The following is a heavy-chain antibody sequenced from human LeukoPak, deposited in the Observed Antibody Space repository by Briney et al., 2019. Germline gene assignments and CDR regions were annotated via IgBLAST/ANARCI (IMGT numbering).Heavy chain of an antibody. CDR2: IYYNGST. CDR1: GLSISYYY. V-gene: IGHV4-59*01. CDR3: ARKGGHFDY. J-gene: IGHJ4*02. Sequence: SETLSLTCTVSGLSISYYYWSWLRQCPGKGLEWVGYIYYNGSTNYNPSLKSRVTISVDMSKNQFSLKVTSVTAADTAIYYWARKGGHFDYWGQGTLVTVSS. D-gene: IGHD2-15*01.